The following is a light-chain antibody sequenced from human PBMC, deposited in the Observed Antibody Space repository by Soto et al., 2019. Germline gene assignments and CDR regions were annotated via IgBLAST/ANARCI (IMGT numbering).Light chain of an antibody. V-gene: IGLV2-11*01. CDR2: DVN. J-gene: IGLJ1*01. Sequence: QSALTQPRSVSGSPGQSVTISRTGTSSDVGGYNYVSWYQQNPGRAPKLMIYDVNERPSGVPNRFSASKSDNTASLTISGLQADDEADYYCCSYAGNYTYVFGTGTKVTVL. CDR1: SSDVGGYNY. CDR3: CSYAGNYTYV.